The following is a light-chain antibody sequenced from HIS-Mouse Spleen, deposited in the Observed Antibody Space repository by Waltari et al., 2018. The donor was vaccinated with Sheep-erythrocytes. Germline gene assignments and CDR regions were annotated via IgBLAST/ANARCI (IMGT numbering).Light chain of an antibody. CDR1: KLGDQY. J-gene: IGLJ3*02. Sequence: LTQPRSVSVSPGQTASIPCPGAKLGDQYACWYQQKPGQSPVLVLYQDSKRPSGIPERFSGSNSGNTATLTISGTQAMDEADYYCQAWDSSSWVFGGGTKLTVL. CDR3: QAWDSSSWV. V-gene: IGLV3-1*01. CDR2: QDS.